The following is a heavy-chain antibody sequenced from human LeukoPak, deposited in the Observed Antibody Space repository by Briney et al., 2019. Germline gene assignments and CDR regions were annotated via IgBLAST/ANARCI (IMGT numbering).Heavy chain of an antibody. CDR2: IRFDGRNI. J-gene: IGHJ6*03. CDR1: GFSLSDYG. Sequence: GGSLRLSCAASGFSLSDYGMHWVRQAPGKGLEWVAYIRFDGRNIYYANSVKGRFTISKDNSKNTLYLQMNSLRAEDTAVYYCARDSDYSNYPDYYYYYMDVWGKGTTVTVSS. D-gene: IGHD4-11*01. CDR3: ARDSDYSNYPDYYYYYMDV. V-gene: IGHV3-30*02.